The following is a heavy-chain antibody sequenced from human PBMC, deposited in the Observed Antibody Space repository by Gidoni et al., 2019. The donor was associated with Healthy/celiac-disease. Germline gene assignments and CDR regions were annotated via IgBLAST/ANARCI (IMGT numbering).Heavy chain of an antibody. CDR1: GFTFSSYG. J-gene: IGHJ6*02. V-gene: IGHV3-33*01. Sequence: QVQLVESGGGVVQPGRSLRLSCAASGFTFSSYGMHWVRQAPGKGLEWVAVIWYDGINKYYADSVKGRFTISRDNSKNTLYLQMNSLRAEDTAVYYCARDLNYDILTGYYLPRRSTGGGMDVWGQGTTVTVSS. CDR2: IWYDGINK. CDR3: ARDLNYDILTGYYLPRRSTGGGMDV. D-gene: IGHD3-9*01.